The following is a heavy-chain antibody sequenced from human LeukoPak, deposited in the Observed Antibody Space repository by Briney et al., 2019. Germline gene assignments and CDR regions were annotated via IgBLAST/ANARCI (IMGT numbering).Heavy chain of an antibody. J-gene: IGHJ4*02. CDR2: MRRDGNEI. V-gene: IGHV3-7*01. CDR1: GFTFSTYW. D-gene: IGHD3-16*01. CDR3: GSLCGGTQLGGFAS. Sequence: PGGSLRLSCSASGFTFSTYWMSWVRQAPGKGLEWVTNMRRDGNEIYYLDSVSGRFTISRDNAKNSLYLQMNSLRAEDTAVYYCGSLCGGTQLGGFASGGQGPLVPVPS.